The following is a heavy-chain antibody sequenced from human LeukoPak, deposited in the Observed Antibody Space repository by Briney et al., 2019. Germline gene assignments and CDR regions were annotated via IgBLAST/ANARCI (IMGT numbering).Heavy chain of an antibody. V-gene: IGHV4-30-4*01. CDR2: IYYSGSI. CDR1: GGSISSGDYY. D-gene: IGHD3-22*01. CDR3: ARHLSPYYYDGSGYFGY. Sequence: SETLSLTCTVSGGSISSGDYYWSWIRQPPGKGLEWIGYIYYSGSIYYNPSLKSRVTISVDTSKNQFSLKLSSVTAADTAVYYCARHLSPYYYDGSGYFGYWGQGTLVTVSS. J-gene: IGHJ4*02.